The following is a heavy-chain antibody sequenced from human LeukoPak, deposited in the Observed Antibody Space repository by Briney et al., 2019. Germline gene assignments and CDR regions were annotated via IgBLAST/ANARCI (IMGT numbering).Heavy chain of an antibody. D-gene: IGHD3-16*01. J-gene: IGHJ6*03. V-gene: IGHV4-59*08. Sequence: SETLSLTCTVSGGSISNYYRSWIRQPPGKGLEWIAYINYSGSTNYNPSLKSRVTISVDTSKNQFSLKLSSVTAADTAVYYCARDDQDYYYMDVWGKGTTVTISS. CDR1: GGSISNYY. CDR2: INYSGST. CDR3: ARDDQDYYYMDV.